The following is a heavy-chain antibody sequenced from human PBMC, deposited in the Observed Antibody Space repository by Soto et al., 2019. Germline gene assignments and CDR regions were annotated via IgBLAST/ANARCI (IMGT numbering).Heavy chain of an antibody. V-gene: IGHV3-49*03. Sequence: PGGSLRLSCTASGFTFGDYAMSWFRQAPGKGLEWVGFIRSKAYGGTTEYAASVKGRFTISRDDSKSIAYLQMNSLKTEDTAVYYCDRRFGDGTYGMAVWGQGTTVTVSS. CDR3: DRRFGDGTYGMAV. CDR1: GFTFGDYA. J-gene: IGHJ6*02. D-gene: IGHD3-10*01. CDR2: IRSKAYGGTT.